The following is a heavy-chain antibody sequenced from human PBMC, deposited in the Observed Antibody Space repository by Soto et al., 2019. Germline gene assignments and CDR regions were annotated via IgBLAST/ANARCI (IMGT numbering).Heavy chain of an antibody. CDR3: GKGSDYVLKGTTFRKVQYYYYYMDV. CDR2: ISGRGDNK. J-gene: IGHJ6*03. CDR1: GFTFSNFA. V-gene: IGHV3-23*01. D-gene: IGHD3-16*01. Sequence: EVQLLESGGALVQSGGSLRLSCAASGFTFSNFAMSWVRQAPGKGLEWVSGISGRGDNKDHADSVKGRFTISRDNSKNTLYLQMNSLRAEDTAVYYCGKGSDYVLKGTTFRKVQYYYYYMDVWGKVTTVTVAS.